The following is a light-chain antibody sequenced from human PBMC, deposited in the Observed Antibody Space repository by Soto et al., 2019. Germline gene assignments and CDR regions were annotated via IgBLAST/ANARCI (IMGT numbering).Light chain of an antibody. CDR1: QSISSY. J-gene: IGKJ1*01. V-gene: IGKV1-39*01. Sequence: DIQMTQSPSSLSASVGDRVTITCRASQSISSYLNWYQQKPGKAPKLLIYAASSLQSGVPSRFSGSGSGTDFTLTISRLEPEDFAVYYCQQSYSTPWTFGQGTKVDIK. CDR3: QQSYSTPWT. CDR2: AAS.